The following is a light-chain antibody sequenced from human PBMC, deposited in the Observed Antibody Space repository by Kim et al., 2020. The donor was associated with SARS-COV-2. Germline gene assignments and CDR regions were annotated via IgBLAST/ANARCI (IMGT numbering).Light chain of an antibody. CDR3: AAWDDSLNGLV. J-gene: IGLJ1*01. CDR1: SSNIESNT. Sequence: QSVLTQPPSASGTPGQRVTISCSGSSSNIESNTVNWYQQLPGTAPKLLMYNNNQRPSGVPDRFSGSKSGTSASLAISGLQSEDEADYYCAAWDDSLNGLVFGAGTKVTVL. V-gene: IGLV1-44*01. CDR2: NNN.